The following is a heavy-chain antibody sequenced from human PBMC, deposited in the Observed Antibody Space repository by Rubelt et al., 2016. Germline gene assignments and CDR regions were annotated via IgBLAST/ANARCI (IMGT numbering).Heavy chain of an antibody. Sequence: VQLVESGGGVVQPGGSLRLSCAASGFTFSSYAMHWVRQAPGKGLDYVSGIDTNGGTTYYADSVKGRFTISRDNSKNTLYVQMSSLRAEDTAVYYCQVAVANTLDWGQGTLVTVSS. J-gene: IGHJ4*02. CDR3: QVAVANTLD. CDR2: IDTNGGTT. V-gene: IGHV3-64*05. D-gene: IGHD6-19*01. CDR1: GFTFSSYA.